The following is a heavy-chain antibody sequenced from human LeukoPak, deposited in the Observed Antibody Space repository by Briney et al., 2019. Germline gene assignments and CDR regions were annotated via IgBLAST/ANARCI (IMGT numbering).Heavy chain of an antibody. Sequence: SVKVSCKASGDSFSNYGFSWVRQAPGLGLEWMGGIIPMFGAPNYAQRFKGRVTITAGAFTSTVYMELSSLTSDDTAVYYCARDAGGTYRSYYALHVWGQGTTVTVS. D-gene: IGHD3-16*01. CDR1: GDSFSNYG. CDR3: ARDAGGTYRSYYALHV. J-gene: IGHJ6*02. V-gene: IGHV1-69*13. CDR2: IIPMFGAP.